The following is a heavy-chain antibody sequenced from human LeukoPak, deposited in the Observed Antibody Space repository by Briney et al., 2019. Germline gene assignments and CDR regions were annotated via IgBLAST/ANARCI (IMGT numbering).Heavy chain of an antibody. Sequence: PGGSLRLSCAASGFTFSTYSINWVRQAPGKGLEWVSYISSSSSTIYYADSVKGRFTITRDNAKNSLYLQMNSLRAEDTAVYYCARGGGYCSSTSCYTFDYWGQGTLVTVSS. CDR1: GFTFSTYS. J-gene: IGHJ4*02. D-gene: IGHD2-2*02. CDR3: ARGGGYCSSTSCYTFDY. V-gene: IGHV3-48*01. CDR2: ISSSSSTI.